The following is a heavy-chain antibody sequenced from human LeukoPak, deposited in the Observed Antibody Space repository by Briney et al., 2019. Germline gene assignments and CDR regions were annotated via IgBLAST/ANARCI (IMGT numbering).Heavy chain of an antibody. D-gene: IGHD1-7*01. Sequence: ASVKVSCKASGYTFTSYDINWVRQATGQGLEWMGWINPNSGGTNYAQNFKGRVTMTRDTSISTAYMELSSLRSDDTAVYYCARDGNWNYHPFDPWGQGTLVTVSS. CDR2: INPNSGGT. J-gene: IGHJ5*02. CDR1: GYTFTSYD. CDR3: ARDGNWNYHPFDP. V-gene: IGHV1-2*02.